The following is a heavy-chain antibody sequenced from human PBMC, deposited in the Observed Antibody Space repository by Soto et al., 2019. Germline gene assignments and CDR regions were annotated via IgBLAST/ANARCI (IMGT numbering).Heavy chain of an antibody. CDR3: AGFVVPASRNSDFDY. J-gene: IGHJ4*02. D-gene: IGHD2-15*01. CDR1: GISVSTSDYY. CDR2: IYYSGST. Sequence: PSETLSLTCTVSGISVSTSDYYWGWVRQPPGKGLDWIVNIYYSGSTFYNPSLRSRVTLSVDTTKNQFSLRLNSVTAADTAVYFCAGFVVPASRNSDFDYWGQGTLVTVSS. V-gene: IGHV4-39*01.